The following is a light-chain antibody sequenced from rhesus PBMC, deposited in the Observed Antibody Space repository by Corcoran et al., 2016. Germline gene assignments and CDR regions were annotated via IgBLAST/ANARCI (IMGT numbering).Light chain of an antibody. CDR2: QAS. CDR3: LQSMHSPYS. CDR1: ESVSVVGINL. J-gene: IGKJ2*01. V-gene: IGKV7-13*01. Sequence: DIVLTQSPASLAVSPGQRATITCRASESVSVVGINLIHWYQQKPGKPPKILIYQASNKDTGVPARFSGSGSGTDFNLTINPVEADDAADYYCLQSMHSPYSFGQGTKVDIK.